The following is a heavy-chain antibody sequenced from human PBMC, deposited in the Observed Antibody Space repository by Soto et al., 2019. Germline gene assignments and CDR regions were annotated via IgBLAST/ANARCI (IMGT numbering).Heavy chain of an antibody. D-gene: IGHD2-2*01. V-gene: IGHV3-33*01. Sequence: SLRLSCAASGFTFSSYGMHWVRQAPGKGLEWVAVIWYDGSNKYYADSVKGRFTISRDNSKNTLYLQMNSLRAEDTAVYYCARGDYCSSTSCYYYYYLDFWGKRTTVTVSS. J-gene: IGHJ6*03. CDR1: GFTFSSYG. CDR3: ARGDYCSSTSCYYYYYLDF. CDR2: IWYDGSNK.